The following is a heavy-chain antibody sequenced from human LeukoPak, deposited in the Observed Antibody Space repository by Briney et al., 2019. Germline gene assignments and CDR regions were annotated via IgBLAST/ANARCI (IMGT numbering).Heavy chain of an antibody. V-gene: IGHV1-69*01. D-gene: IGHD2-21*02. CDR1: GGTFSSYA. Sequence: GSSVKVSCKASGGTFSSYAISWVRQAPGQGLEWMGGIIPIFGTANYAQKFQGRVTITADESTSTAYMELSSLRSEDTAVYYCARGGVEIVVVTRSYYYYGMDVWGQGTTVVVSS. J-gene: IGHJ6*02. CDR3: ARGGVEIVVVTRSYYYYGMDV. CDR2: IIPIFGTA.